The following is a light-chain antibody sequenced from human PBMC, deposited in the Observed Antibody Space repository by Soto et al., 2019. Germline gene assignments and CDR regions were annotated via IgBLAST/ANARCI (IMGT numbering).Light chain of an antibody. CDR2: DAS. V-gene: IGKV1-5*01. CDR1: QTISSW. Sequence: MTQSPSSLSASVGDRETIPCRASQTISSWLAWYQQKPGQAPKLLIYDASSLESGVPSRFSGSGSGTEFTLTISSLQPDDFATYYCQQYNSYSRAFGQGTKVDI. J-gene: IGKJ1*01. CDR3: QQYNSYSRA.